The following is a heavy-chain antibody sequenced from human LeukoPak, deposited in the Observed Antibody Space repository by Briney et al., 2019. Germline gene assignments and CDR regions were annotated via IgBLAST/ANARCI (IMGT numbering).Heavy chain of an antibody. CDR2: ISGSGGST. J-gene: IGHJ6*02. D-gene: IGHD4-23*01. CDR1: VFTFSSHA. V-gene: IGHV3-23*01. CDR3: ASPYGGNSDYYYYYYGMDV. Sequence: PGGSLRLSSAASVFTFSSHAISWVRQAPGKGLERVSAISGSGGSTYYADSVKGRFTISRDNSKNTLYLQMNSLRAEDTAVYYCASPYGGNSDYYYYYYGMDVWGQGTTVTVSS.